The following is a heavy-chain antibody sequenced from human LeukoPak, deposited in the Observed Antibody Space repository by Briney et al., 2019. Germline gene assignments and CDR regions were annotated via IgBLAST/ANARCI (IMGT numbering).Heavy chain of an antibody. Sequence: GGSLRLSCAASGFTFSSYAMSWVRQAPGKGLEWVSAISGSGGSTYYADSVKGRFTISRDNSKNTLYLQMNSLRAEDTAVYYCAKGPLNPYYYDSSGYSHYMDVWGKGTTVTVSS. D-gene: IGHD3-22*01. CDR3: AKGPLNPYYYDSSGYSHYMDV. J-gene: IGHJ6*03. V-gene: IGHV3-23*01. CDR2: ISGSGGST. CDR1: GFTFSSYA.